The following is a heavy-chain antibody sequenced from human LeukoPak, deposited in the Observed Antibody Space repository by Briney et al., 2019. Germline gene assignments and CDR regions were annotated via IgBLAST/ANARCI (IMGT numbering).Heavy chain of an antibody. CDR1: GGSFSGYY. CDR2: TNHSGST. D-gene: IGHD6-13*01. CDR3: ARGVSSSWDY. Sequence: SETLSLTCAVYGGSFSGYYWSWIRQPPGKGLEWIGETNHSGSTNYNPSLKSRVTISVDTSKNQFSLKLSSVTAADTAVYYCARGVSSSWDYWGQGTLVTVSS. J-gene: IGHJ4*02. V-gene: IGHV4-34*01.